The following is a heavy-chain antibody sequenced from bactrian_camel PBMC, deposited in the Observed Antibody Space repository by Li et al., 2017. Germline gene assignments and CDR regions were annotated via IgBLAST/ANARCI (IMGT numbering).Heavy chain of an antibody. J-gene: IGHJ4*01. Sequence: HVQLVESGGGSVQAGGSLKLSCTYSGYTSFIDCLGWIRQPPGKEREGVATIDSDGSTNYADSVKGRFALSKDNAKNTLYLQMNTLKPEDTAMYYCAAMWGIWAGGDGLRAYDYRNWGQGTQVTVS. D-gene: IGHD3*01. CDR1: GYTSFIDC. CDR2: IDSDGST. V-gene: IGHV3S53*01. CDR3: AAMWGIWAGGDGLRAYDYRN.